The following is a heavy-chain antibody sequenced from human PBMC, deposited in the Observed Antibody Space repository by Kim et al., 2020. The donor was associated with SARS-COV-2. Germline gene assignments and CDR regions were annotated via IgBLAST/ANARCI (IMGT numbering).Heavy chain of an antibody. Sequence: GESLKISCKGSGYSFTSYWISWVRQMPGKGLEWMGRIDPSDSYTNYSPSFQGHVTISADKSISTAYLQWSSLKASDTAMYYCASERQPIKNSSGWSNWFDPWGQGTLVTVSS. D-gene: IGHD6-19*01. V-gene: IGHV5-10-1*01. CDR1: GYSFTSYW. CDR3: ASERQPIKNSSGWSNWFDP. CDR2: IDPSDSYT. J-gene: IGHJ5*02.